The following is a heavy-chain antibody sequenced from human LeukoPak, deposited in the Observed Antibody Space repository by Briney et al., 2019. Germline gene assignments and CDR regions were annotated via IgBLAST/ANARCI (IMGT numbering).Heavy chain of an antibody. D-gene: IGHD6-13*01. V-gene: IGHV1-24*01. CDR3: ATFLGQQPDAFDI. Sequence: EASVKVTCKVSGYTLTELSMHWVRQAPGKGLEWMGGFDPEDGETIYAQKFQGRVTMTEDTSTDTAYMELSSLRSEDTAVYYCATFLGQQPDAFDIWGQGTMVTVSS. J-gene: IGHJ3*02. CDR1: GYTLTELS. CDR2: FDPEDGET.